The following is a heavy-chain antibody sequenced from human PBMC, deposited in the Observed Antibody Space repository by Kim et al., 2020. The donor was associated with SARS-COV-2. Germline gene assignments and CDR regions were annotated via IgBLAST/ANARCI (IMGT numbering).Heavy chain of an antibody. V-gene: IGHV4-4*02. CDR1: GGSISSSNW. D-gene: IGHD2-2*01. Sequence: SETLSLTCAVSGGSISSSNWWSWVRQPPGKGLEWIGEIYHSGSTNYNPSLKSRVTISVDKSKNQFSLKLSSVTAADTAVYYCAREESKDIVVVPAAMYAFDIWAKGQWSPSLQ. J-gene: IGHJ3*02. CDR3: AREESKDIVVVPAAMYAFDI. CDR2: IYHSGST.